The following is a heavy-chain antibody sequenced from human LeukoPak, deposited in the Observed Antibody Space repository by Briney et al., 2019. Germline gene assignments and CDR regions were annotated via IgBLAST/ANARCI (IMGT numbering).Heavy chain of an antibody. J-gene: IGHJ1*01. CDR2: LYYSGST. D-gene: IGHD3-22*01. Sequence: SDTLSLTCTIFGDSVSRSDFYWDWIRQPPGKGLEWIGTLYYSGSTYYSPSLKSRVTLYVDMYNNQLSLTLSSVTAADTALYFCARLRYYDSSGYLQWGQGTLVTVSS. CDR1: GDSVSRSDFY. CDR3: ARLRYYDSSGYLQ. V-gene: IGHV4-39*01.